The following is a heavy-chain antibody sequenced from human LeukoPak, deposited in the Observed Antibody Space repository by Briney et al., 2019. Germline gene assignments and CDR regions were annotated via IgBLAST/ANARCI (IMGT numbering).Heavy chain of an antibody. CDR2: IYYSGST. V-gene: IGHV4-39*01. D-gene: IGHD3-10*01. Sequence: PSETLSLTCTVSGGSISSSSYYWGWIRQPPGKGLEWIGSIYYSGSTYYNPSLKSRVTISVDTSKNQFSLKLSSVTAADTAVYYCARAPRLVMVRGVIMTYYFDYWGQGTLVTVSS. J-gene: IGHJ4*02. CDR3: ARAPRLVMVRGVIMTYYFDY. CDR1: GGSISSSSYY.